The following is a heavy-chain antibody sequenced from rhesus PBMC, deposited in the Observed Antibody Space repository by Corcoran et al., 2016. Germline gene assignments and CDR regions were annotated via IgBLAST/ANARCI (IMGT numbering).Heavy chain of an antibody. V-gene: IGHV4-127*01. J-gene: IGHJ3*01. CDR1: GYAISIGYG. CDR2: IYGGSSST. Sequence: QVQLQESGPGLVKPSETLPPTCAVSGYAISIGYGWGWSRRPPGKWLAWIGQIYGGSSSTYYTPSLKSRVPVSKNTSKNQFSLKLSSVTAAETAVYYCARNIWTGYYTPDAFDFWGQGLRVTVSS. CDR3: ARNIWTGYYTPDAFDF. D-gene: IGHD3-3*01.